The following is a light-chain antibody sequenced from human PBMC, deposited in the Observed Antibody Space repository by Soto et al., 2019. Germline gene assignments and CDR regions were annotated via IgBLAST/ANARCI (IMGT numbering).Light chain of an antibody. CDR1: QSVSSSY. CDR2: GAS. Sequence: ESVLTQSPGALSLSPGERATLSCRASQSVSSSYLAWYQQKPGQAPRLLIYGASSRATGIPDRFSGSGSGTDFTLTISRLEPEDFAVYYCQQYGSSPPITFGQGTRL. J-gene: IGKJ5*01. CDR3: QQYGSSPPIT. V-gene: IGKV3-20*01.